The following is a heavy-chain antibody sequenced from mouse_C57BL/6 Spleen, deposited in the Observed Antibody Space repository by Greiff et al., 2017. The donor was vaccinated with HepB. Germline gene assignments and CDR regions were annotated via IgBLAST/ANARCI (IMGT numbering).Heavy chain of an antibody. CDR3: ARGLYYDCDGFAY. CDR1: GYTFTSYW. Sequence: VQLQQPGTELVKPGASLKLSCKSSGYTFTSYWMHWVKQSPGQGLEWIGNINPSNGGTNYNEKFKSKATLTADKSSSTAYMQLSSLTSEDSVVYYCARGLYYDCDGFAYWGQGTLVTVSA. D-gene: IGHD2-4*01. V-gene: IGHV1-53*01. CDR2: INPSNGGT. J-gene: IGHJ3*01.